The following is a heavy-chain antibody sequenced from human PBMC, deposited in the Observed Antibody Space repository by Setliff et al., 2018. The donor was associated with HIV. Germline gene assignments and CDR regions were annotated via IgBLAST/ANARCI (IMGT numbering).Heavy chain of an antibody. CDR3: VTGSAARPFDY. CDR2: FDPKDGKT. Sequence: ASVKVSCKVSGYTLTELSRHWVRQAPGKGLEWMGSFDPKDGKTRYAQKFQGRVTMTEDTSTDTAYMELSSLRSEDTAVYYYVTGSAARPFDYWGQGTLVSVSS. J-gene: IGHJ4*02. V-gene: IGHV1-24*01. D-gene: IGHD6-6*01. CDR1: GYTLTELS.